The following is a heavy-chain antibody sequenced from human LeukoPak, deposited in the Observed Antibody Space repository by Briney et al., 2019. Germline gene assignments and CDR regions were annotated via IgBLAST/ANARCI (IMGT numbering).Heavy chain of an antibody. V-gene: IGHV4-39*01. Sequence: SETLSLTCTVSGDAITGSTYYWGWIHQPPGKGLEWIGSMYYSGSTYSNASLKSRVTISADTSKNQFSLKLSSVTAADTATYYCARQYYDRTGYYYFDHWTQGTLVTVSS. CDR1: GDAITGSTYY. J-gene: IGHJ4*02. CDR2: MYYSGST. CDR3: ARQYYDRTGYYYFDH. D-gene: IGHD3-22*01.